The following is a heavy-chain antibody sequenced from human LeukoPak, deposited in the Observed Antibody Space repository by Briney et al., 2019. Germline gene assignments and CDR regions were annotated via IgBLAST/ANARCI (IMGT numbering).Heavy chain of an antibody. J-gene: IGHJ4*02. CDR2: ISGSGGST. V-gene: IGHV3-23*01. Sequence: PGGSLRLSCAASGFTFSSYAMSWVRQAPGKGLEWVSAISGSGGSTYYTDSVKGRFTISRDNSKNTLYLQMNSLRAEDTAVYYCAKVYYGGYEYYFDYWGQGTLVTVSS. CDR1: GFTFSSYA. D-gene: IGHD4-17*01. CDR3: AKVYYGGYEYYFDY.